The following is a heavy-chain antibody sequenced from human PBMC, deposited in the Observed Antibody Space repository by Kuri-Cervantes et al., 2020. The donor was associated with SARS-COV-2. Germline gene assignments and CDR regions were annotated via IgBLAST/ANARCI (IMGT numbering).Heavy chain of an antibody. CDR2: ISYDGSNK. J-gene: IGHJ6*02. Sequence: GGSLRLSCAASGFTFSSYGMHWVRQAPGKGLEWVAVISYDGSNKYYADSVKGRFTISRDNSKNTLYLQMNSLRAEDTAVYYCAKCLVGQWLVPGYYYGMDVWGQGTTVTVSS. D-gene: IGHD6-19*01. V-gene: IGHV3-30*18. CDR1: GFTFSSYG. CDR3: AKCLVGQWLVPGYYYGMDV.